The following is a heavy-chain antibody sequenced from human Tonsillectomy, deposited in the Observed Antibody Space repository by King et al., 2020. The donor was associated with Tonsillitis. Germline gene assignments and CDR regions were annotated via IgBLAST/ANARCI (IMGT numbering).Heavy chain of an antibody. D-gene: IGHD3-10*01. V-gene: IGHV3-53*01. Sequence: VQLVESGGGLIQPGGSLRLSCAASGFTVSSNYMSWVRQAPGKGLEWVSITYSGGGTYYADSVKGRFTISRDNSKNTLYLQMNSLRPDDTAVYFCARDEMIRGAAYYYYGMDVWGQGTTVTVSS. J-gene: IGHJ6*02. CDR1: GFTVSSNY. CDR2: TYSGGGT. CDR3: ARDEMIRGAAYYYYGMDV.